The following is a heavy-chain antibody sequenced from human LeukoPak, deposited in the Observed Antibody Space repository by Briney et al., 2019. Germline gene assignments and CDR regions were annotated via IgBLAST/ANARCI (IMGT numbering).Heavy chain of an antibody. Sequence: PGGSLRLSCAASGFTFSSYWMSWVGQAPGKGLEGVANIKQDGSEKYYVDSVKGRFTISRDNAKNSLYLQMNSLRAEDTAVYYCARDRGYDYVWGSYRYTGAFDIWGQGTMVTVSS. CDR1: GFTFSSYW. CDR3: ARDRGYDYVWGSYRYTGAFDI. D-gene: IGHD3-16*02. J-gene: IGHJ3*02. CDR2: IKQDGSEK. V-gene: IGHV3-7*01.